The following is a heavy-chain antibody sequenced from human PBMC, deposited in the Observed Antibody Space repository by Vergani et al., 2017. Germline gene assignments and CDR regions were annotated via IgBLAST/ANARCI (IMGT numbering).Heavy chain of an antibody. CDR2: IGSSGPYI. D-gene: IGHD2-8*01. CDR1: GFTFSDFS. V-gene: IGHV3-21*06. CDR3: ARDCTSGGCPDNYGMDV. Sequence: EEHLVESGGGLVKPGGSLRLSCVASGFTFSDFSMSWVRQAPGKGLEWVAFIGSSGPYINYADSVKGRFIISRDNTNNSLFLQLRSLRAEDAAVYYCARDCTSGGCPDNYGMDVWGQGATVTVSS. J-gene: IGHJ6*02.